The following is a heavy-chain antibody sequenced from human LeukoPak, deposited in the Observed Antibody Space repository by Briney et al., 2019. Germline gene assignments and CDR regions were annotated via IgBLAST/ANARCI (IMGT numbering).Heavy chain of an antibody. D-gene: IGHD3-9*01. V-gene: IGHV1-8*01. CDR2: MNPDTGNT. J-gene: IGHJ4*02. CDR3: ARGPAIHKPRLTGYHYYFDF. CDR1: GCTFSSYD. Sequence: ASVKVSCKASGCTFSSYDSNWVRQATGQGLEWLGWMNPDTGNTGCAQKFQGRVTLTRDTSISAAYMELSSLRSEDTAVYYCARGPAIHKPRLTGYHYYFDFWGLGTLVTVSS.